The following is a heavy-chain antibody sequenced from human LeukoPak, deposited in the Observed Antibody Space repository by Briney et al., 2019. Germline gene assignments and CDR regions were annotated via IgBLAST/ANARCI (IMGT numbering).Heavy chain of an antibody. D-gene: IGHD6-6*01. CDR3: ARVWTSIVYNWFDP. CDR1: GGSFSGYY. V-gene: IGHV4-34*01. J-gene: IGHJ5*02. Sequence: SETLSLTCAVYGGSFSGYYWSWIRQPPGKGLEWIGEINHSGSTNYNPSLKSRVTISVDTSKSQFSLKLSSVTAADTAVYYCARVWTSIVYNWFDPWGQGTLVTVSS. CDR2: INHSGST.